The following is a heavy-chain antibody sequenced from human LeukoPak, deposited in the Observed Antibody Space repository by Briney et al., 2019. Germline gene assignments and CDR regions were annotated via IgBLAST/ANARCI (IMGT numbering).Heavy chain of an antibody. CDR1: GGSISSYY. D-gene: IGHD4-17*01. Sequence: SETLSLTCTVSGGSISSYYWSWIRQPPGKGLEWIGYIYYSGSTNYNPSLKSRVTISVDTSKNQFSLKLSSVTAADTAVYYCARGRGDYGYYYYGMDVWGQGTMVTVSS. J-gene: IGHJ6*02. CDR3: ARGRGDYGYYYYGMDV. CDR2: IYYSGST. V-gene: IGHV4-59*01.